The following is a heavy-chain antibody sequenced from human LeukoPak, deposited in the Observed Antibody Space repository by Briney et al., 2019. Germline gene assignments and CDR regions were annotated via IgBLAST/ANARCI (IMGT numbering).Heavy chain of an antibody. V-gene: IGHV3-7*01. CDR3: ARGDWAPLDY. CDR1: GFTFSDYW. CDR2: IDQDGGGK. J-gene: IGHJ4*02. Sequence: GGSLRLSCAASGFTFSDYWMNWVRQAPGKGLEWVANIDQDGGGKYYLDSVKGRFTISRDNAKSSLYLQIDSLRAEDTAVYYCARGDWAPLDYWGQGSLLNVSS. D-gene: IGHD2-21*02.